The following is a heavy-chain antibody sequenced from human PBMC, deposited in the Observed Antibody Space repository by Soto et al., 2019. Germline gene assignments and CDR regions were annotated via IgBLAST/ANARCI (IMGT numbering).Heavy chain of an antibody. Sequence: EVQLLESGGGLVQPGGSLRLSCGGSGFTFNSFTMTWVRQAPGKGLEWVSGISGSGDRTHHADSVKGRFTISRDNSKNTLYLQMNSLRAEDTAIYYCATAVTTSLYYYYGMGVWSQGTTVTVSS. CDR3: ATAVTTSLYYYYGMGV. V-gene: IGHV3-23*01. CDR1: GFTFNSFT. J-gene: IGHJ6*02. D-gene: IGHD4-17*01. CDR2: ISGSGDRT.